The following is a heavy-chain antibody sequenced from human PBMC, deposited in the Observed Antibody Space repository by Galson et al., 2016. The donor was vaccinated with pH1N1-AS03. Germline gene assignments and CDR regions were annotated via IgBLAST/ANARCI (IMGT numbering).Heavy chain of an antibody. CDR1: GYSFTSYW. CDR3: ARLGGGAGSTMIVLVPESAEDY. CDR2: IDPSDSYT. D-gene: IGHD3-22*01. J-gene: IGHJ4*02. V-gene: IGHV5-10-1*01. Sequence: QSGAEVKKPGESLRISCKGSGYSFTSYWISWVRQMPGKGLEWMGRIDPSDSYTNYSPSFQGHVTIPDDNYISTAYLQWSSLKASDPAMYYCARLGGGAGSTMIVLVPESAEDYWGQGTLVTVSS.